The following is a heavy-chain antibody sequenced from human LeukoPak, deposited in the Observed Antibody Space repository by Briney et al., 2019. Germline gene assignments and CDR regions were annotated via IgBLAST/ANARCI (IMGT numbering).Heavy chain of an antibody. CDR2: INPNSGGT. V-gene: IGHV1-2*02. D-gene: IGHD5-12*01. J-gene: IGHJ4*02. CDR1: GYTFTGYY. CDR3: ARDFSGYIVNLGY. Sequence: ASVKVSCKVSGYTFTGYYMHWVRQAPGQGLEWMGWINPNSGGTNYAQKFQGRVTMTRDTSISTAYMELSRLRSDDTAVYYCARDFSGYIVNLGYWGQGTLVTVSS.